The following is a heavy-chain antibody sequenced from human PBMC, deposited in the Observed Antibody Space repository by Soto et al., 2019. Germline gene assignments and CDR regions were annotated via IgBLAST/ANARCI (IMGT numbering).Heavy chain of an antibody. J-gene: IGHJ4*02. CDR2: IGSAGDT. Sequence: GGSLRLTCAASGFTFSSYAVHWVRQPTGKGLEWVSVIGSAGDTYYPGSVKGRFTISRENAKNSLYLQMNSLRAEDTAVYYCARGYLGSFDYWGQGTLVTVSS. D-gene: IGHD7-27*01. V-gene: IGHV3-13*01. CDR1: GFTFSSYA. CDR3: ARGYLGSFDY.